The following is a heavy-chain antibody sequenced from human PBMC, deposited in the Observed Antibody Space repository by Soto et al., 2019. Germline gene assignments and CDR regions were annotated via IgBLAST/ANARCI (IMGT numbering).Heavy chain of an antibody. CDR2: IYYSGST. Sequence: SETLSLTCTVSGGSISSYYWSWIRQPPGKGLEWIGYIYYSGSTNYNPSLKSRVTISVDTSKNQFSLKLSSVTAADTAVYYCARDKAMIVGRNNWFDPWGQGTLVTVSS. CDR1: GGSISSYY. D-gene: IGHD3-22*01. V-gene: IGHV4-59*12. CDR3: ARDKAMIVGRNNWFDP. J-gene: IGHJ5*02.